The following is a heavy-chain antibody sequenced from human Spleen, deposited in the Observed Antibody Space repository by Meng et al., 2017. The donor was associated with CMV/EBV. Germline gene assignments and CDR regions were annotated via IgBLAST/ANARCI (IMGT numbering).Heavy chain of an antibody. V-gene: IGHV3-21*01. CDR2: ITSSRNYI. CDR1: GFTFSSYS. CDR3: ARDYVNYYYYGMDV. Sequence: GESLKISCAASGFTFSSYSMNWVRQAPGKGLEWVSSITSSRNYIYYADSVKGRFTISRDNAKNSLYLQMNSLRAEDTAVYYCARDYVNYYYYGMDVWGQGTTVTVSS. D-gene: IGHD3-16*01. J-gene: IGHJ6*02.